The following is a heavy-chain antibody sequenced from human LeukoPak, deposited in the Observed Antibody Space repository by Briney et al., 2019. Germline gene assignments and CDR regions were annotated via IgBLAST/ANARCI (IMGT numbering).Heavy chain of an antibody. V-gene: IGHV4-30-4*01. CDR3: ARLVLSHAGKRPFDY. D-gene: IGHD3-16*01. Sequence: PSQTLSLTCTVSGGSISSGDYYWSCIRQPPGKGLECIGYVYYSGSTYYNPSLKSRVTISVDTSKNQFSLKLSSVTAADTAVYYCARLVLSHAGKRPFDYWGQGTLVTVSS. CDR2: VYYSGST. CDR1: GGSISSGDYY. J-gene: IGHJ4*02.